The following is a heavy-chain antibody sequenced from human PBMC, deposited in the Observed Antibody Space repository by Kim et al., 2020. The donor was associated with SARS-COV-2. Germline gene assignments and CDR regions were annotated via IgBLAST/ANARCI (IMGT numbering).Heavy chain of an antibody. J-gene: IGHJ4*02. V-gene: IGHV1-3*01. CDR2: NT. Sequence: NTQFSRQFQGIVTFTRDTSANTASMELSSLGSEDTAVYYCARDLFHTGFDYWGQGTLVAVSS. D-gene: IGHD2-8*02. CDR3: ARDLFHTGFDY.